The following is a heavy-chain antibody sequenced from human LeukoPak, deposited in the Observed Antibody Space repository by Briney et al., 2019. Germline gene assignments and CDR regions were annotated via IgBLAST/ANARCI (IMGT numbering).Heavy chain of an antibody. V-gene: IGHV1-69*06. CDR1: GGTFSSYA. CDR2: IIPIFGTA. D-gene: IGHD5-18*01. J-gene: IGHJ3*02. CDR3: ARDRWIQLWAYDAFDI. Sequence: SVKVSCKASGGTFSSYAISWVRQAPGQGLEWMGGIIPIFGTANYAQKFQGRVTITADKSTSTAYMELSSLRSEDTAVYYCARDRWIQLWAYDAFDIWGQGTMVTVSS.